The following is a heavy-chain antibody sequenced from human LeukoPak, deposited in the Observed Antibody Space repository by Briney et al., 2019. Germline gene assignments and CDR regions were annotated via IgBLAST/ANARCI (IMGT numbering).Heavy chain of an antibody. D-gene: IGHD3-10*01. CDR1: GGSMSSYY. J-gene: IGHJ4*02. CDR3: TRGGSNFDY. Sequence: SETLSLTCTVPGGSMSSYYWSWVRQPPEKGLEWIGYIYYSGSTNYNPSLKSRVTISVDTSKNQFSLQLTAVTAADTAVYFCTRGGSNFDYWGQGTLVTVSS. V-gene: IGHV4-59*01. CDR2: IYYSGST.